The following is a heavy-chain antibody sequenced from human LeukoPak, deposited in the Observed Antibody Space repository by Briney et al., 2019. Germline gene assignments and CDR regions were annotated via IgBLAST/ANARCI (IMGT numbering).Heavy chain of an antibody. CDR3: ASRAATYSSGWYGFDY. J-gene: IGHJ4*02. V-gene: IGHV3-11*01. CDR1: GFTFSDYY. D-gene: IGHD6-19*01. Sequence: GGSLRLSCAASGFTFSDYYMSWIRQAPGKGLEWVSYISSSGSTIYYADSVKGRFTISRDNTKKSLYLQMNSLRAEDTAVYYCASRAATYSSGWYGFDYWGQGTLVTVSS. CDR2: ISSSGSTI.